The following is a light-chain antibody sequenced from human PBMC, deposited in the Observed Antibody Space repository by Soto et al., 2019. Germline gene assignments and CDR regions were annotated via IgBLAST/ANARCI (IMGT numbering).Light chain of an antibody. Sequence: QSVLTQPPSVSGSPGQSVTISCTGTSSDVGSYDRVSWYQQPPGTAPKLIIYDVSNRPSGVPDRFSGSKSGHTASLTISGLQAEDEADYYCSSYTSTNTLMVFGGGTKLTVL. CDR3: SSYTSTNTLMV. J-gene: IGLJ2*01. V-gene: IGLV2-18*02. CDR2: DVS. CDR1: SSDVGSYDR.